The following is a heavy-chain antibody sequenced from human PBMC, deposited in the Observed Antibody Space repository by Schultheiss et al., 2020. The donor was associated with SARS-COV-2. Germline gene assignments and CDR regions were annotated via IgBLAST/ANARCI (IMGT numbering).Heavy chain of an antibody. Sequence: GESLKISCAASGFTFSSYWMSWVRQAPGRGLEWVSYISSSSSTIYYADSVKGRFTISRDNSNNTLYLQMNSLRAEDTAVYYCAKNGDYGVYYYYGMDVWGQGTTVTVSS. J-gene: IGHJ6*02. V-gene: IGHV3-48*01. CDR3: AKNGDYGVYYYYGMDV. CDR2: ISSSSSTI. CDR1: GFTFSSYW. D-gene: IGHD4-17*01.